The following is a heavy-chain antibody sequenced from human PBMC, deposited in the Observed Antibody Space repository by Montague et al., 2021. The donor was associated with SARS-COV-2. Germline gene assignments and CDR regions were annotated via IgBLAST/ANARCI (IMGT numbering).Heavy chain of an antibody. D-gene: IGHD6-19*01. CDR1: GGSISSYY. CDR3: AGGSGWMGNAFDI. CDR2: ICYSGST. J-gene: IGHJ3*02. V-gene: IGHV4-59*01. Sequence: SETLSLTCTVSGGSISSYYWSWIRQPPGKGLEWIGYICYSGSTNYNPSXKSRVTISVDTSKNQFSLKLSSVTAADTAVYYCAGGSGWMGNAFDIWGQGTMVTVSS.